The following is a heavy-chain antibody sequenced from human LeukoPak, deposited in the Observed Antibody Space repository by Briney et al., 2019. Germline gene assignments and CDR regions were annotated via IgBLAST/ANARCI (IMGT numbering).Heavy chain of an antibody. Sequence: GGSLRLSCTASEFNFGDYSLSWFRQAPGVGLEWVAFIRRGGYGGTTEYAASVKGRFTISRDDSKSIAYLQMNSLKTEDTGVYYCTRDLDFWRGPLDVWGKGTTVTVSS. V-gene: IGHV3-49*03. D-gene: IGHD3-3*01. CDR3: TRDLDFWRGPLDV. CDR1: EFNFGDYS. J-gene: IGHJ6*04. CDR2: IRRGGYGGTT.